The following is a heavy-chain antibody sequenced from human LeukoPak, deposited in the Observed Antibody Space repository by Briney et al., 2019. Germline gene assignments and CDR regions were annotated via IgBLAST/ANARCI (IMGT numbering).Heavy chain of an antibody. J-gene: IGHJ6*02. D-gene: IGHD3-16*01. CDR3: AKDLAPYYYYGMDV. CDR1: GFTFSSYG. Sequence: GGSLRLSCAASGFTFSSYGMHRVRQAPGKGLEWVAVISYDGSNKYYADSVKGRFTISRDNSKNTLYLQMNSLRAEDTAVYYCAKDLAPYYYYGMDVWGQGTTVTVSS. V-gene: IGHV3-30*18. CDR2: ISYDGSNK.